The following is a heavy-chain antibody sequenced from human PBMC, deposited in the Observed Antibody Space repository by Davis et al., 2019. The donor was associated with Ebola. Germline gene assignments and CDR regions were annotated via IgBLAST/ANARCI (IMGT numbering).Heavy chain of an antibody. Sequence: GESLKISCAASGFTFSSYSMNWVRQAPGKGLEWVSSISSSSSYIYYADSVKGRFTISRDNAKNSLYLQMNSLRAEDTAVYYCAKGDSSRSLGMDVWGQGTTVTVSS. V-gene: IGHV3-21*01. CDR1: GFTFSSYS. D-gene: IGHD6-13*01. CDR2: ISSSSSYI. J-gene: IGHJ6*02. CDR3: AKGDSSRSLGMDV.